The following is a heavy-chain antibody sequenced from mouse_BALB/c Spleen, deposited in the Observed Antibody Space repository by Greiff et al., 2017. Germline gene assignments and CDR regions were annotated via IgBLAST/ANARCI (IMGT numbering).Heavy chain of an antibody. Sequence: QVHVKQSGAELVRPGSSVKISCKASGYAFSSYWMNWVKQRPGQGLEWIGQIYPGDGDTNYNGKFKGKATLTADKSSSTAYMQLSSLTSEDSAVYFCAREGYDGYYVAYWGQGTLVTVSA. CDR2: IYPGDGDT. V-gene: IGHV1-80*01. CDR3: AREGYDGYYVAY. D-gene: IGHD2-3*01. J-gene: IGHJ3*01. CDR1: GYAFSSYW.